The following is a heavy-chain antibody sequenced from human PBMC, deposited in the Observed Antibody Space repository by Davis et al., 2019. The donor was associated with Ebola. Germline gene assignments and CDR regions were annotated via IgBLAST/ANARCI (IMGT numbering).Heavy chain of an antibody. V-gene: IGHV3-11*05. CDR3: AKALYRVTTGYGMDV. D-gene: IGHD2-21*02. Sequence: GGSLRLSCAASGFTFSDYYMSWIRQAPGKGLEWVSYISSSSSYTNYADSVKGRFTISRDNSKNTLSLQMNSLRAEDTAVYYCAKALYRVTTGYGMDVWGQGTTVTVSS. CDR1: GFTFSDYY. J-gene: IGHJ6*02. CDR2: ISSSSSYT.